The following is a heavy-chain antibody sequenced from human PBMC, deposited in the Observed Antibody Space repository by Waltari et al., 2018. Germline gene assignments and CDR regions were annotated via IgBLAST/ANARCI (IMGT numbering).Heavy chain of an antibody. CDR2: INHSGST. CDR3: ARQFSSGWYSEY. D-gene: IGHD6-19*01. Sequence: QVQLQQWGAGLLKPSETLSLTCAVYGGSFSGYYWSWIRQSPGKGLAWIGEINHSGSTNYNPSLKSRGTISVDTAKKQFSLKVSSVTAADTAVYYCARQFSSGWYSEYWGQGTLVTVSS. V-gene: IGHV4-34*01. CDR1: GGSFSGYY. J-gene: IGHJ4*02.